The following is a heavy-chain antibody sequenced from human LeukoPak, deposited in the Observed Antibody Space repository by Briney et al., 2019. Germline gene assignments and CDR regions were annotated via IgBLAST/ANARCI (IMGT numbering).Heavy chain of an antibody. CDR1: GYTSTSYG. D-gene: IGHD4-11*01. Sequence: ASVKVSCKASGYTSTSYGISWVRQAPGQGLEWMGWISAHNGNTNYAQKLQGRVTMTTDTSTSTAYMELRSLRSDDTAVYYCARGSNPDNAFDIWGQGTMVTVSS. CDR3: ARGSNPDNAFDI. J-gene: IGHJ3*02. V-gene: IGHV1-18*01. CDR2: ISAHNGNT.